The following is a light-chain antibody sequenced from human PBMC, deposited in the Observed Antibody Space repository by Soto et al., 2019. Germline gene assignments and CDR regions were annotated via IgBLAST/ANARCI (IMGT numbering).Light chain of an antibody. J-gene: IGLJ2*01. CDR2: RNN. V-gene: IGLV1-47*01. Sequence: QAVVTQPPSASRTPGQRVTISCSGSSSDIGNNYVYWYQMVPGTAPKLLIYRNNQRPSGVPDRFSGSRSGTSASLAISGLRSEDEADYYCAAWDDSLSGRGVFGGGTKLTVL. CDR3: AAWDDSLSGRGV. CDR1: SSDIGNNY.